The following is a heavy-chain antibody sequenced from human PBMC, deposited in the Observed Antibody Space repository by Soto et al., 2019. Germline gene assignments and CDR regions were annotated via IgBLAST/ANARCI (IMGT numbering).Heavy chain of an antibody. CDR2: ISRSVGRT. CDR3: ARDHPTTHSYPFDY. J-gene: IGHJ4*02. Sequence: QVQLVQSGAEVKKPGASVKISCKASGFSFTRSLLPWVRQAPGLGLEWMGFISRSVGRTTSAQQFQGRLFLTIDTSPSTVYMELNSLQSEDTAVYYCARDHPTTHSYPFDYWGQGSLVTVSS. CDR1: GFSFTRSL. V-gene: IGHV1-46*01. D-gene: IGHD5-18*01.